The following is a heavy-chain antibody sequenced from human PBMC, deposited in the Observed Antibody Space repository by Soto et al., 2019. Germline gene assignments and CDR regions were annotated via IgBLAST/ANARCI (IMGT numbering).Heavy chain of an antibody. CDR1: GGSISSGGYY. V-gene: IGHV4-31*03. CDR3: ARTPTN. J-gene: IGHJ4*02. Sequence: QVQLQESGPGLVKPSQTLSLTCTVSGGSISSGGYYWSWIRQHPGKGLEWIGYVYYIGSTYYNPSLXSXXTRSLDTSKTQFSLKLSSVTSADTAVYYCARTPTNWGQGTLVTVSS. D-gene: IGHD5-12*01. CDR2: VYYIGST.